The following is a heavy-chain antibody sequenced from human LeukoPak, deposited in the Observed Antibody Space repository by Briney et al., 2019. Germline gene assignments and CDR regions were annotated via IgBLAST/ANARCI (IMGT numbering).Heavy chain of an antibody. D-gene: IGHD3-16*01. J-gene: IGHJ5*02. Sequence: ASVKVSCKASGYTFTSYDINWVRQATGQGLEWMGWMNPNSGNTGYAQKFQGRVTMIRNTSISTAYMELSSLRSEDTAVYYSARRRPPMIGNWFDPWGQGTLVTVSS. CDR2: MNPNSGNT. CDR1: GYTFTSYD. V-gene: IGHV1-8*01. CDR3: ARRRPPMIGNWFDP.